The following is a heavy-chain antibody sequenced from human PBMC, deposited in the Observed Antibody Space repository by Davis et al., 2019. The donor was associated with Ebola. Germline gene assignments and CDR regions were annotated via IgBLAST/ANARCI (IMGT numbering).Heavy chain of an antibody. J-gene: IGHJ3*02. CDR1: GGSISSSSYY. V-gene: IGHV4-39*01. Sequence: PSETLSLTCTVSGGSISSSSYYWGWILQPPGKGLEWIGSIYYSGSTYYNPSLKSRVTISVDTSKNQFSLKLSSVTAADTAVYYCARLGVPYSSSWYPGDAFDIWGQGTMVTVSS. CDR3: ARLGVPYSSSWYPGDAFDI. CDR2: IYYSGST. D-gene: IGHD6-13*01.